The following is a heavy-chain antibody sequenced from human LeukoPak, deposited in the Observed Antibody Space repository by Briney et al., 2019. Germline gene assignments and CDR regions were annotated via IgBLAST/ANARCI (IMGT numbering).Heavy chain of an antibody. Sequence: PSGTLSLTCTVSGGSISSYYWSWIRQPPGKGLEWIGYIYYSGSTNYNPSLKSRVTISEDTSKNQFSLKLSSVTAADTAVYYCARLTISDYYYYGMDVWSQGTTVTVSS. CDR1: GGSISSYY. V-gene: IGHV4-59*08. CDR2: IYYSGST. CDR3: ARLTISDYYYYGMDV. J-gene: IGHJ6*02. D-gene: IGHD3-3*02.